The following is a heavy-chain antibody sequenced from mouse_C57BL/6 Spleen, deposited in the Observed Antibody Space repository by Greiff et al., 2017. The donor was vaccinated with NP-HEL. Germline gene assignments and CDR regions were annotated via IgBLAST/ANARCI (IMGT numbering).Heavy chain of an antibody. J-gene: IGHJ4*01. V-gene: IGHV2-2*01. D-gene: IGHD1-1*01. CDR1: GFSLTSYG. Sequence: QVQLKESGPGLVQPSQSLSITCTVSGFSLTSYGVHWVRQSPGKGLEWLGVIWSGGSTDYNAAFISRLSISKDNSKSQVFCKMNSLQADDTAIYYGARTTYYYGSRVYAMDYWGQGTSVTVSS. CDR3: ARTTYYYGSRVYAMDY. CDR2: IWSGGST.